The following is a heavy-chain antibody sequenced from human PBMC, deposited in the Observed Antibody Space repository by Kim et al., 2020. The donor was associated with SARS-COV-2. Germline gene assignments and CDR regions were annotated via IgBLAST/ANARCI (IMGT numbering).Heavy chain of an antibody. CDR2: INHSGST. CDR3: ARGKNSGSYPFDY. CDR1: GGSFSGYY. D-gene: IGHD1-26*01. J-gene: IGHJ4*02. V-gene: IGHV4-34*01. Sequence: SETLSLTCAVYGGSFSGYYWSWIRQPPGKGLEWIGEINHSGSTNYNPSLKSRVTISVDTSKNQFSLKLSSVTAADTAVYYCARGKNSGSYPFDYWGQGTL.